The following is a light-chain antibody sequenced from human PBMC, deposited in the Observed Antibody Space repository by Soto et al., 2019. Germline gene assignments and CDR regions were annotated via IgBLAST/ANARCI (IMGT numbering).Light chain of an antibody. CDR3: SSYTHTNTLV. V-gene: IGLV2-14*03. CDR1: SSDVGGYNY. J-gene: IGLJ2*01. CDR2: DVS. Sequence: QFALIQPASVSGSPGQSITISCTGTSSDVGGYNYVSWYQQHPDKAPQLMIYDVSNRPSGISDRFSGSKSGNTASLTISGLQAEDEADYYCSSYTHTNTLVFGGGTKLTVL.